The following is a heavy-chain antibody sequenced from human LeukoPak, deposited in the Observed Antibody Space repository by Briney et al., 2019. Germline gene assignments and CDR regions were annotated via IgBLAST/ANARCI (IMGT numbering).Heavy chain of an antibody. V-gene: IGHV4-39*01. CDR2: IYDSGNT. J-gene: IGHJ4*02. D-gene: IGHD1-26*01. CDR1: GGSISSSYYY. Sequence: PSETLSLTCTVSGGSISSSYYYWTWLCQPPGEGLGWIGTIYDSGNTYYNPSLRGRVTISLDTPKSQFSLHLSSVTAADTAVYYCAKRSTKDSGFDFWGQGTLVTVSS. CDR3: AKRSTKDSGFDF.